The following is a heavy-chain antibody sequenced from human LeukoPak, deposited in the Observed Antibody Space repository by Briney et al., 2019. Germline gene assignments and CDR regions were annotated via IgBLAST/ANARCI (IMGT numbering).Heavy chain of an antibody. CDR2: MNPNSGNT. CDR1: GYTFTSYD. J-gene: IGHJ4*02. CDR3: ARARRILEWLFQPPDY. Sequence: ASVKVSCKASGYTFTSYDINWVRQATGQGLEWMGWMNPNSGNTGYAQKFQGRVTMTRNTSISTAYMELSSLRSEDTAVYYCARARRILEWLFQPPDYWDQGTLVTVSS. D-gene: IGHD3-3*01. V-gene: IGHV1-8*01.